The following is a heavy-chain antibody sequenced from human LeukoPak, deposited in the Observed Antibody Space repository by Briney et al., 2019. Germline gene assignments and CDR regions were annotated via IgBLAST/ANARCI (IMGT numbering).Heavy chain of an antibody. D-gene: IGHD6-13*01. CDR2: ISSSSSYI. Sequence: GGSLRLSCAASGFTFSSYSMNWVRQAPGKGLEWVSSISSSSSYIYYADSVKGRFTISRDNAKNSLYLQMNSLRAEDTAVYYCARFIAAAGTDYYYYYMDVWGKGTTVTISS. V-gene: IGHV3-21*01. CDR1: GFTFSSYS. CDR3: ARFIAAAGTDYYYYYMDV. J-gene: IGHJ6*03.